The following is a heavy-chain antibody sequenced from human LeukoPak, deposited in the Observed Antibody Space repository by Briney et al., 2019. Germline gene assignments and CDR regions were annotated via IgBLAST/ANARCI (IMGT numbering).Heavy chain of an antibody. J-gene: IGHJ4*02. CDR2: ISNTGSYT. D-gene: IGHD6-19*01. V-gene: IGHV3-11*03. Sequence: PGGPLRLSCAASGFSFSDDYMSWIRQAPGQGLEWVSYISNTGSYTNYADSVRGRFTISRDNAKNSLYLQMNILRAEDTAVYYCARSRGAGPGAYFDYWGPGTLVTVSS. CDR1: GFSFSDDY. CDR3: ARSRGAGPGAYFDY.